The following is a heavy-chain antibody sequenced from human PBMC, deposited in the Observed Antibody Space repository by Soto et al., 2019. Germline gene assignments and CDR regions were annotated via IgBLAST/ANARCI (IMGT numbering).Heavy chain of an antibody. Sequence: GGSLRLCCAASGFAFSSYSMNWVRQAPGKGLEWVSSISSSSSYIYYADSVKGRFTISRDNAKNSLYLQMNSLRAEDTAVYYCARISSGSPTGYWGQGTLVTVSS. V-gene: IGHV3-21*01. CDR1: GFAFSSYS. CDR2: ISSSSSYI. D-gene: IGHD3-10*01. CDR3: ARISSGSPTGY. J-gene: IGHJ4*02.